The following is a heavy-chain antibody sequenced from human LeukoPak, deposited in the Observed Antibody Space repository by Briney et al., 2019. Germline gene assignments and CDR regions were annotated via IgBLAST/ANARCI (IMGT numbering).Heavy chain of an antibody. D-gene: IGHD3-22*01. CDR2: IYTSGST. V-gene: IGHV4-61*02. CDR3: ARGSGYGEDFEY. J-gene: IGHJ4*02. Sequence: PSETLSLTCTVSGGSISSGSYYWSWIRQPAGKGLEWIGRIYTSGSTNYNPSLKSRVTISVDTSKNHFSLKLSSVTAADTAVYYCARGSGYGEDFEYWGQGTLVTVSS. CDR1: GGSISSGSYY.